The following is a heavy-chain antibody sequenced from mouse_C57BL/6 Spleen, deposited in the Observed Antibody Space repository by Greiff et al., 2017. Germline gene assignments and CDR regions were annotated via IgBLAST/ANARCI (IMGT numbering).Heavy chain of an antibody. CDR2: ISGGGGNT. CDR1: GFTFSSYT. D-gene: IGHD1-1*02. V-gene: IGHV5-9*01. Sequence: EVKLVESGGGLVKPGGSLKLSCAASGFTFSSYTMSWVRQTPEKRLEWVATISGGGGNTYYPDSVKGRFTISRDNAKNTLYLQVSSLRSEDTALYYCARGGGYWYFDVWGTGTTVTVSS. J-gene: IGHJ1*03. CDR3: ARGGGYWYFDV.